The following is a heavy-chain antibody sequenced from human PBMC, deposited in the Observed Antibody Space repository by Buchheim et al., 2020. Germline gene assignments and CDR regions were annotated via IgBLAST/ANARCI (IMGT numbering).Heavy chain of an antibody. CDR3: AREKARDFDF. CDR2: LYYDGSNT. CDR1: GFTFSRYG. J-gene: IGHJ4*02. V-gene: IGHV3-33*01. Sequence: QVQLVESGGGVVQPGRSLRLSCAASGFTFSRYGMHWVRQAPGMGLEWVGFLYYDGSNTFYADSVKGRFTISRDNTSSTLYLLMNNLRAEDTAVYFCAREKARDFDFWGQGTL.